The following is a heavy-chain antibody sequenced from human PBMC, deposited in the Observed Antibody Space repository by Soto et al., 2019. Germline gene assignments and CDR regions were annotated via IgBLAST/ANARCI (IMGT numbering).Heavy chain of an antibody. D-gene: IGHD3-22*01. CDR1: GFTLSSYG. J-gene: IGHJ6*02. Sequence: GGSLRLSCAASGFTLSSYGMHWVRQAPGKGLEWVAVIWYDGSNKYYADSVKGRFTISRDNSKNTLYLQMNSLRAEDTAVYYCASRASYYYDSSGFPIYYYYGMDVWGQGTTVTVSS. CDR2: IWYDGSNK. CDR3: ASRASYYYDSSGFPIYYYYGMDV. V-gene: IGHV3-33*01.